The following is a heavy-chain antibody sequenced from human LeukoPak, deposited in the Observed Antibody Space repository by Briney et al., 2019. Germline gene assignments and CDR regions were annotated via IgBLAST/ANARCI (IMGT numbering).Heavy chain of an antibody. CDR2: FDYSGTT. CDR3: ARGESGMDV. Sequence: PSETLSLTCTVSGGSISSGDCYWSWIRQHPGTGLEWIGYFDYSGTTFYNPSLKSRVTISVDTSKNQFSLKLSSVTAADTAVYYCARGESGMDVWGQGTTVTVSS. CDR1: GGSISSGDCY. J-gene: IGHJ6*02. V-gene: IGHV4-31*03.